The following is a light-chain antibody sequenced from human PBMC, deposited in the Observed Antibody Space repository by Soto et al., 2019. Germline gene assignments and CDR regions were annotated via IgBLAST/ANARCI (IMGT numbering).Light chain of an antibody. CDR2: DVR. CDR3: SSYTSSSSVV. J-gene: IGLJ2*01. V-gene: IGLV2-14*03. CDR1: SSDVGAYNY. Sequence: QSALTQPASVSGSPGQSIAVSCTGTSSDVGAYNYVSWYQQHPGKAPKLLIRDVRNRPPGVSNRFSGSKSGNTASLTISGLQAEDEADYYCSSYTSSSSVVFAGGTKLTVL.